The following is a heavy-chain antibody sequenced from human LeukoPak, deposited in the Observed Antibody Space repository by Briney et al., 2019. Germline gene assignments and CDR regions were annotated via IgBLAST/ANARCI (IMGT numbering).Heavy chain of an antibody. V-gene: IGHV4-39*07. D-gene: IGHD2-15*01. Sequence: PSETLSLTCTVSGGSISSSSYYWGWIRQPPGKGLEWIGSIYYSGSTYYNPSLKSRVTISVDTSKNQFSLKLSSVTAADTAVYYCAREGPNEGYCSGGSCPTLYYYYYYMDVWGKGTTVTVSS. CDR3: AREGPNEGYCSGGSCPTLYYYYYYMDV. CDR1: GGSISSSSYY. CDR2: IYYSGST. J-gene: IGHJ6*03.